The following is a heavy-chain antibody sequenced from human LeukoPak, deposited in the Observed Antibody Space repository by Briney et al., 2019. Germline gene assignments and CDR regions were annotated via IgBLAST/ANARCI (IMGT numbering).Heavy chain of an antibody. CDR3: ARSPGQYYDFWSGGFDP. CDR2: IYPGDSDT. V-gene: IGHV5-51*01. D-gene: IGHD3-3*01. Sequence: GESLKISCKGSGYSFTSYWIGWVRQMPGKGLEWMGIIYPGDSDTRYSPSFQGQVTISADKSISTAYLQWGSLKASDTVMYYCARSPGQYYDFWSGGFDPWGQGTLVTVSS. J-gene: IGHJ5*02. CDR1: GYSFTSYW.